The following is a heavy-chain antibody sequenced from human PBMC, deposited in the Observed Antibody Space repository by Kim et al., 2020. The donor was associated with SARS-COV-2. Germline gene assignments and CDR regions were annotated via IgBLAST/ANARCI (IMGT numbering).Heavy chain of an antibody. CDR2: IYYSGST. J-gene: IGHJ4*02. CDR1: GGSISSYY. D-gene: IGHD6-19*01. CDR3: ARDGYSSGWRFFDY. Sequence: SETLSLTCTVSGGSISSYYWSWIRQPPGKGLEWIGYIYYSGSTNYNPSLKSRVTISVDTSKNQFSLKLSSVTAADTAVYYCARDGYSSGWRFFDYWGQGTLVTVSS. V-gene: IGHV4-59*01.